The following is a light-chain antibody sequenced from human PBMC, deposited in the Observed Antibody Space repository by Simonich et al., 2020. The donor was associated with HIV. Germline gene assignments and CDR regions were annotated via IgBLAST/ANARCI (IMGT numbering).Light chain of an antibody. Sequence: EIVMTQSPATLSVSTGERATLSCRASQSVSSNLAWYQKKPVLDPRLLIYAASTRATCIPARFSGSGSGTEFTLPISSIQSEDFAVYYCQQYNNWPTFGGGTKVEIK. CDR3: QQYNNWPT. CDR1: QSVSSN. J-gene: IGKJ4*01. V-gene: IGKV3-15*01. CDR2: AAS.